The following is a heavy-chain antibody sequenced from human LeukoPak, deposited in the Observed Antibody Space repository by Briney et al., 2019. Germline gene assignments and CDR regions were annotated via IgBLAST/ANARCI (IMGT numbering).Heavy chain of an antibody. J-gene: IGHJ4*02. Sequence: GESLKISCKGSGYSFTSYWIGWVRQMPGKGLEWMGIIYPGDSDTRYSPSFQGQVTISADKSISTAYLQWSSLKASDTAMYYCARLHPIYDILTGYYDYWGQGTLDTVSS. CDR2: IYPGDSDT. D-gene: IGHD3-9*01. V-gene: IGHV5-51*01. CDR3: ARLHPIYDILTGYYDY. CDR1: GYSFTSYW.